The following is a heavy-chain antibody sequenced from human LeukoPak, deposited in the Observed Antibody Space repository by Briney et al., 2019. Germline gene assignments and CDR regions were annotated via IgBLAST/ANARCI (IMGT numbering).Heavy chain of an antibody. V-gene: IGHV3-11*01. J-gene: IGHJ4*02. CDR2: IGPSGSDI. CDR3: ARTARLLDS. Sequence: GGPRGLSFAPPGFTSIDHYITWGPQAPGKGLEWVSYIGPSGSDINYADSMKGRFTISRDNAKNSLFLQMNSLRAEDTAVYYCARTARLLDSWGQGALVTVSS. CDR1: GFTSIDHY. D-gene: IGHD2-15*01.